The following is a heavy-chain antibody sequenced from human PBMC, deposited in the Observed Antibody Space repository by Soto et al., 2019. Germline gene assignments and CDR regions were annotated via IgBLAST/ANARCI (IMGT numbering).Heavy chain of an antibody. CDR2: INPIFPTP. Sequence: QVQLVQSGAEVKKPGSSVKISCKASGGTFRTAAFSWVRQAPGQGLEWMGGINPIFPTPDYAQKFQGRVTITADXPXTXTXXEMTSLRSEDTAIYYCARDKDRLQLGGNYYYIMDVWGQGTTVTVSS. J-gene: IGHJ6*02. CDR1: GGTFRTAA. D-gene: IGHD1-1*01. CDR3: ARDKDRLQLGGNYYYIMDV. V-gene: IGHV1-69*12.